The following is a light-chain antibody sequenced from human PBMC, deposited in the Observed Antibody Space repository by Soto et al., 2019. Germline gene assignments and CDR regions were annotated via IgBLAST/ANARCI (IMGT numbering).Light chain of an antibody. CDR3: QQYQGFPFT. Sequence: DIQMTQSPSTLSASVGDRVIITCRASQYISTWLAWYQQKPGRAPKLLIYSSSSLESGVPSRFSGSGSGSEFTLTISSLQSDDFATYYCQQYQGFPFTFGQGTKLEI. CDR2: SSS. J-gene: IGKJ2*01. V-gene: IGKV1-5*03. CDR1: QYISTW.